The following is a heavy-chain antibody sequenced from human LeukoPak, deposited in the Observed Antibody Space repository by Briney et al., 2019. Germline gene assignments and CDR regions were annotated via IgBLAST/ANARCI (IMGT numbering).Heavy chain of an antibody. D-gene: IGHD3-22*01. CDR3: ARASSGYYESYFDY. CDR1: GFTFDNYG. J-gene: IGHJ4*02. Sequence: GGSLRLSCAASGFTFDNYGINWVRQAPGKGLEWVASLREDGSEKTYVDSVKGRFTISRDNSKNTLYLQMNSLRAEDTAVYYCARASSGYYESYFDYWGQGTLVTVSS. V-gene: IGHV3-7*04. CDR2: LREDGSEK.